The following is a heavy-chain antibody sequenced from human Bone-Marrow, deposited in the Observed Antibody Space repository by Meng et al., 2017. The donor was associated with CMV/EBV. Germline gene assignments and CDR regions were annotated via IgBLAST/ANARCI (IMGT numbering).Heavy chain of an antibody. D-gene: IGHD3-16*01. CDR1: GFTFSSYS. J-gene: IGHJ4*02. Sequence: GGSLRLSCVGSGFTFSSYSMNWVRQAPGKGLEWVSSISSSSSYIYYAASVKGRFTISRDNAENSLYLQMSSLRAEETAVYYCARAQVYYFDSWGQGTLVTVSS. V-gene: IGHV3-21*01. CDR3: ARAQVYYFDS. CDR2: ISSSSSYI.